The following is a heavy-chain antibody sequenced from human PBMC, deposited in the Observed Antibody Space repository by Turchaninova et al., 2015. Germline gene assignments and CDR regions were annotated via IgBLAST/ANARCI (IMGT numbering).Heavy chain of an antibody. CDR3: AIPPSXSSTXX. Sequence: QVQLVQSGAEVKKPGASVKVSCKASGYTFTGYYMHWVRQAPGQGLEWMGRINPNSGGTNFAQKFQGRVTMTRDTSISTAYMGLSRLRSAATAVYYCAIPPSXSSTXXWGQGTLVTXSS. CDR2: INPNSGGT. J-gene: IGHJ1*01. V-gene: IGHV1-2*06. D-gene: IGHD6-13*01. CDR1: GYTFTGYY.